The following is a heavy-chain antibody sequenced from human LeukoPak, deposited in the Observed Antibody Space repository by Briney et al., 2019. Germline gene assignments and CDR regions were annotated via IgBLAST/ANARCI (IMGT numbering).Heavy chain of an antibody. Sequence: GGSLRLSCAASGFTFNSYAMSWVRQAPGKGLEWVSDISGSGGSTYYADSVKGRFTISRDNSKNTLSVEMNSLRAEDTAVYYCAKGEGCTGFTCSYYFDYWGQGTLVTVSS. CDR3: AKGEGCTGFTCSYYFDY. J-gene: IGHJ4*02. V-gene: IGHV3-23*01. D-gene: IGHD2-8*02. CDR2: ISGSGGST. CDR1: GFTFNSYA.